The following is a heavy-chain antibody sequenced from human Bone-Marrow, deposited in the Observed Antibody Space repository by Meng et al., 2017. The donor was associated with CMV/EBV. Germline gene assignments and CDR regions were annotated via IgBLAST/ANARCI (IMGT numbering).Heavy chain of an antibody. V-gene: IGHV1-46*01. CDR1: GYSFTSYH. J-gene: IGHJ4*02. CDR3: VVNLGDYSNYASSFDY. CDR2: INPGGST. Sequence: ASVKVSCKASGYSFTSYHMHWVRQAPGQGLEWMGIINPGGSTKYAEKFQGRVTMPRDTSTSTVYMELRSLRSEDTAVYYCVVNLGDYSNYASSFDYWGQGTRVTGSS. D-gene: IGHD4-11*01.